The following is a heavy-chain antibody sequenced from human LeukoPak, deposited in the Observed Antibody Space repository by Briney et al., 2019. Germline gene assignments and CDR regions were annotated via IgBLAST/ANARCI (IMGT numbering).Heavy chain of an antibody. V-gene: IGHV5-51*01. CDR1: GYTFANYW. D-gene: IGHD3-10*01. Sequence: GESLKISCQGSGYTFANYWIAWVRQMPGKGLEWMGIIYPGDSDTRYSPSFQGQVTISADKSISAAYLQWSSLKASDTAMYYCARQRPGSGTYYDAFDIWGKGTMVTVSS. J-gene: IGHJ3*02. CDR3: ARQRPGSGTYYDAFDI. CDR2: IYPGDSDT.